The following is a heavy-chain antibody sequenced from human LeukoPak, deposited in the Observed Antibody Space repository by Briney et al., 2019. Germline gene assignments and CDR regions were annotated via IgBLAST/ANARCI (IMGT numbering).Heavy chain of an antibody. CDR3: AKAPGSSLGIDY. V-gene: IGHV3-43*01. Sequence: GGSLRLSCAASGFTFDDYTMHLVRQAPGKGLEWVSLISWDGGSTYYADSVKGRFTISRDNSKNSLYLQMNSLRTEDTALYYCAKAPGSSLGIDYWGQGTLVTVSS. D-gene: IGHD6-6*01. CDR1: GFTFDDYT. J-gene: IGHJ4*02. CDR2: ISWDGGST.